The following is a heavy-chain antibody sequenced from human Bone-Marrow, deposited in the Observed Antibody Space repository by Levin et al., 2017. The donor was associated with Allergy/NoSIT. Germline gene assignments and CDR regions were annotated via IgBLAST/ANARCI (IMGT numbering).Heavy chain of an antibody. CDR1: GFTFSSYG. CDR3: ARRGYFLPPTYYYYGMDV. D-gene: IGHD2/OR15-2a*01. CDR2: ISYDGSNK. V-gene: IGHV3-30*03. Sequence: GGSLRLSCAASGFTFSSYGMHWVRQAPGKGLEWVAVISYDGSNKYYADSVKGRFTISRDNSKNTLYLQMNSLRAEDTAVYYCARRGYFLPPTYYYYGMDVWGQGTTVTVSS. J-gene: IGHJ6*02.